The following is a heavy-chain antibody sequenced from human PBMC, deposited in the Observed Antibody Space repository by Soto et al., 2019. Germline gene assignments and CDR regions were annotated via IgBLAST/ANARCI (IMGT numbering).Heavy chain of an antibody. CDR2: ISGSGGST. D-gene: IGHD6-13*01. CDR1: GFTFSSYA. CDR3: ANGLSSSWYAKFDY. Sequence: LRLSCAASGFTFSSYAMSWVRQAPGKGLEWVSAISGSGGSTYYADSVKGRFTISRDNSKNTLYLQMNSLRAEDTAVYYCANGLSSSWYAKFDYWGQGTLVTVSS. J-gene: IGHJ4*02. V-gene: IGHV3-23*01.